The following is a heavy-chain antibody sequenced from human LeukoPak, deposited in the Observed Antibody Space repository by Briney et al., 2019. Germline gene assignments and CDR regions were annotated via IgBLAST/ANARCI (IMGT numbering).Heavy chain of an antibody. CDR2: INKSGGTT. J-gene: IGHJ4*02. V-gene: IGHV3-23*05. Sequence: PGGSLRLSCAASGFTFTSYAMSWVHQAPGKGLEWVSTINKSGGTTYYADSVKGRFTISRDNSKNTLYLQMDSPRVEDTAVYYCAKAFKSAYDYGPTDSWGQGTLVTVSS. CDR3: AKAFKSAYDYGPTDS. D-gene: IGHD5-12*01. CDR1: GFTFTSYA.